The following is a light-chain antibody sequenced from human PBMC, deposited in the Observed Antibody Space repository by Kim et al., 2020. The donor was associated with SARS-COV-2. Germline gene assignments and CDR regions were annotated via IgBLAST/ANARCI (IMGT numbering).Light chain of an antibody. CDR2: AAS. CDR1: QSISTY. V-gene: IGKV1-39*01. Sequence: DIQMTQSPSSLSASVGDRVTITCRASQSISTYLNWYQQKPGIAPKLLIYAASSLQSGVPSRFSGSGSGTDFTLTISSLQPEDFAIYYCQQSYNTPWTFGQGTKVDIK. J-gene: IGKJ1*01. CDR3: QQSYNTPWT.